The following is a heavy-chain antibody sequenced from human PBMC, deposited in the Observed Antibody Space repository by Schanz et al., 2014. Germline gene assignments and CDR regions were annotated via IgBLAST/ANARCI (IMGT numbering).Heavy chain of an antibody. J-gene: IGHJ4*02. Sequence: VQLVESGGGLVKPGGSLILSCAASRLTFANEDIHWVRQAPGKGLEWVSVISSSSNYYYYADSVKGRFTISRDNAKNSLYLQMNSLRDEDTALYYCARGLARGLSDYWGQGTLVTVSP. CDR1: RLTFANED. D-gene: IGHD3-10*01. CDR3: ARGLARGLSDY. V-gene: IGHV3-21*02. CDR2: ISSSSNYY.